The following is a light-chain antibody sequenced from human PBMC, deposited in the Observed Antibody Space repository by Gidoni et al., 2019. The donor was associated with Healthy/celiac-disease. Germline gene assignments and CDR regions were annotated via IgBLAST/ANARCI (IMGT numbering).Light chain of an antibody. V-gene: IGKV1-39*01. CDR2: AAS. CDR1: QSISSY. Sequence: LSASVGDRVTITCRASQSISSYLNWYQQKPGKAPKLLIYAASSLQSGVPSRFSGSGSGTDFTLTISSLQPEDFATYYCQQSYSTPRTFGQGTKVEIK. J-gene: IGKJ1*01. CDR3: QQSYSTPRT.